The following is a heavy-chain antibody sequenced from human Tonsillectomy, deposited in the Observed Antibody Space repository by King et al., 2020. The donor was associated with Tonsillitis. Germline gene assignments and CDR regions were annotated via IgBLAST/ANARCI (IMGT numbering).Heavy chain of an antibody. V-gene: IGHV4-59*08. D-gene: IGHD3-10*01. Sequence: LQESGPGLVKASETLSLTCTVSGSISGSYWSWIRQPPGKGLEWIGYIYYSGTTNYNPSLRSRVTISVDTSQNQFSLKLSSVTAADTAVYFCARLDYFGSGSYWYFDLWGRGTLVTVSS. CDR2: IYYSGTT. CDR3: ARLDYFGSGSYWYFDL. J-gene: IGHJ2*01. CDR1: GSISGSY.